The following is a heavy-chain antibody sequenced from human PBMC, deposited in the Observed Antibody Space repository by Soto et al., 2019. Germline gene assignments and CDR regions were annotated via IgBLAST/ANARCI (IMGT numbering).Heavy chain of an antibody. V-gene: IGHV3-33*01. D-gene: IGHD3-16*01. CDR3: VRDDDQEANAIDY. Sequence: QVQLVESGGDVVQPGRSLRLSCAASGFTFSNYGMHWVLQAPGKGLEWVAVITNNGGSDHYADSLKGRFTISRDNSKNTLYMQMNSMRAEDTAVYYCVRDDDQEANAIDYWGKGTLVTVSS. J-gene: IGHJ4*02. CDR2: ITNNGGSD. CDR1: GFTFSNYG.